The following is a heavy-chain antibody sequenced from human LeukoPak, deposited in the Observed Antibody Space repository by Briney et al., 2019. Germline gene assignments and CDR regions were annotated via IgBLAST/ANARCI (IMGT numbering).Heavy chain of an antibody. CDR1: GYTFTSYY. Sequence: ASVKVSCKASGYTFTSYYMHWVRQAPGQGLEWMGIINPSGGSTSYAQKFQGRVTMTRDTSTSTVYMELSGLRSEDTAVYYCASFITMVRGATLTDYWGQGTLVTVSS. D-gene: IGHD3-10*01. V-gene: IGHV1-46*01. J-gene: IGHJ4*02. CDR2: INPSGGST. CDR3: ASFITMVRGATLTDY.